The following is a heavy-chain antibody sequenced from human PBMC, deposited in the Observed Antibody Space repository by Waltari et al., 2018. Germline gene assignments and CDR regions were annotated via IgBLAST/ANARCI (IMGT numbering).Heavy chain of an antibody. CDR3: ARDYYDSSGYYYWGYYYYGMDV. CDR1: GFTFSSYS. V-gene: IGHV3-21*01. Sequence: SGFTFSSYSMNWVRQAPGKGLEWVSSISSSSSYIYYADSVKGRFTISRDNAKNSLYLQMNSLRAEDTAVYYCARDYYDSSGYYYWGYYYYGMDVWGQGTTVTVSS. CDR2: ISSSSSYI. D-gene: IGHD3-22*01. J-gene: IGHJ6*02.